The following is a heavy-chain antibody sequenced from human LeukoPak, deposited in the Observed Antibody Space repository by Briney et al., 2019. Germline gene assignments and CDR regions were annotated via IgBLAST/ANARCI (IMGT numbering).Heavy chain of an antibody. CDR1: GGSISSSSYY. CDR2: IYYSGST. V-gene: IGHV4-39*07. D-gene: IGHD3-9*01. CDR3: ARGPLGRYFDWLLPRGIDY. Sequence: PSETLSLTCTVSGGSISSSSYYWGWIRQPPGKGLEWIGSIYYSGSTYYNPSLKSRVTISVDTSKNQFSLKLSSVTAADTAVYYCARGPLGRYFDWLLPRGIDYWGQGTLVTVSS. J-gene: IGHJ4*02.